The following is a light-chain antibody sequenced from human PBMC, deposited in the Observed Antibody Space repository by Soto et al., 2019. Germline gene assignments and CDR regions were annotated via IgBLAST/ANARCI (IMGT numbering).Light chain of an antibody. CDR2: DAS. Sequence: EIVMTHSGATVSVSPRDRDTLSCSASQSIGSAVAWYHQRSGQAPRLLIFDASIRVPTTPARFSGSGSGTDFTLTINSLEPEDPAVYYCQQRSNWPSITFGQATRLDIK. CDR1: QSIGSA. CDR3: QQRSNWPSIT. J-gene: IGKJ5*01. V-gene: IGKV3-11*01.